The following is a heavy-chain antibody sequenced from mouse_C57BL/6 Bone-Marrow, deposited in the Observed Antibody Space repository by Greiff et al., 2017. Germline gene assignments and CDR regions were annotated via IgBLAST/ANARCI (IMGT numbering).Heavy chain of an antibody. J-gene: IGHJ1*03. Sequence: QVQLKQPGAELVKPGASVKLSCKASGYTFTSYWMHWVKQRPGRGLEWIGRIDPNGGGTKYNEKFKSKATLTVDKPSSTAYMQLSSLTSEDSAVYYCARGGLLGDFDVWGTGTTVTVSS. CDR1: GYTFTSYW. V-gene: IGHV1-72*01. D-gene: IGHD1-1*01. CDR3: ARGGLLGDFDV. CDR2: IDPNGGGT.